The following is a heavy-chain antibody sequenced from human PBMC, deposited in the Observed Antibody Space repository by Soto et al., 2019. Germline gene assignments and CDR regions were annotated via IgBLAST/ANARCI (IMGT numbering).Heavy chain of an antibody. V-gene: IGHV1-8*01. J-gene: IGHJ6*03. CDR2: MNPNSGNT. D-gene: IGHD2-2*01. Sequence: SAELSCKASRYTITSYDINWVRQANRQGLEWMGWMNPNSGNTGYAQKFQGRVTMTRNTSISTAYMELSSLRSEDTAVYYCARARRGYCSSTSCYVHYYYYMDVWGKGTTVTVSS. CDR3: ARARRGYCSSTSCYVHYYYYMDV. CDR1: RYTITSYD.